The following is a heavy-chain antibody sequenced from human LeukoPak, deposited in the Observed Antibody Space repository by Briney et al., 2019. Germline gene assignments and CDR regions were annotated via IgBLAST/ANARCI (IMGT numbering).Heavy chain of an antibody. D-gene: IGHD3-22*01. Sequence: SETLSLTCAVYGGSFSGYYWSWIRQPPGKGLEWFGEINHSGSTNYNPSLKCRVTISVDTSKNQFSLKLSSVTAADTAVYYCARVVGLNYDSSGYSDYWGQGTLVTVSS. CDR1: GGSFSGYY. V-gene: IGHV4-34*01. CDR3: ARVVGLNYDSSGYSDY. J-gene: IGHJ4*02. CDR2: INHSGST.